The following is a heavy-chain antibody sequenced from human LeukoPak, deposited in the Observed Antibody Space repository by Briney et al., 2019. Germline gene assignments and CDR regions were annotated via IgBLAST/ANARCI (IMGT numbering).Heavy chain of an antibody. Sequence: GGSLRLSCAASGFTFSSYWMSWVRQAPGKGLEWVANIKQDGSDKYYVDSVKGRFTISRDNAKISLFLQMNSLRAEDTALYYCATEGRGVRFDYWGQGTLVTVSS. V-gene: IGHV3-7*04. CDR1: GFTFSSYW. CDR2: IKQDGSDK. D-gene: IGHD3-10*01. J-gene: IGHJ4*02. CDR3: ATEGRGVRFDY.